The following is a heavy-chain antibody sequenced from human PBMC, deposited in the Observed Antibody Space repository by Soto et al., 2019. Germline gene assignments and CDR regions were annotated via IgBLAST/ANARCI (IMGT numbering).Heavy chain of an antibody. V-gene: IGHV3-30*18. D-gene: IGHD4-17*01. Sequence: QVQLVESGGGVVQPGRSLRLSCAASGFTFSSYGMHWVRQAPGKGLEWVAVISYDGSNKYYADSVKGRFTISRDNSKNTLYLQMNSLRAEDTAVYYCAKALLLKGERTVTTSSVYFAIWGQGTMVTVSS. J-gene: IGHJ3*02. CDR3: AKALLLKGERTVTTSSVYFAI. CDR1: GFTFSSYG. CDR2: ISYDGSNK.